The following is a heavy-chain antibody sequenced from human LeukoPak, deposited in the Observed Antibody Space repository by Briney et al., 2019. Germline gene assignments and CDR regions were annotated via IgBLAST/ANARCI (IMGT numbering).Heavy chain of an antibody. Sequence: ASVKVSCKASGYTFTSYYMHWVRQAPGQGLEWMGIINPSGGSTSYAQKFQGRVTMTRDMSTSTVYMELSSLRSEDTAVYYCARPYYDFWSGNTHFDYWGQGTLVTVSS. CDR1: GYTFTSYY. D-gene: IGHD3-3*01. CDR2: INPSGGST. J-gene: IGHJ4*02. V-gene: IGHV1-46*01. CDR3: ARPYYDFWSGNTHFDY.